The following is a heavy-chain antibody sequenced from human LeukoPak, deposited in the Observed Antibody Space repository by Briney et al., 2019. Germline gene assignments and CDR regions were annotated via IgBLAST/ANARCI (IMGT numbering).Heavy chain of an antibody. Sequence: PGGSLRLSCAASGFTFSNYAMSWVRQAPGKGLEWVSGISDSGGSTYYADSVKGRFTISRDNSKNTLYLQMNSLRGEDTAVYYCARANFGRNGMDAWGQGTTVTVSS. J-gene: IGHJ6*02. CDR3: ARANFGRNGMDA. CDR2: ISDSGGST. V-gene: IGHV3-23*01. D-gene: IGHD3-10*01. CDR1: GFTFSNYA.